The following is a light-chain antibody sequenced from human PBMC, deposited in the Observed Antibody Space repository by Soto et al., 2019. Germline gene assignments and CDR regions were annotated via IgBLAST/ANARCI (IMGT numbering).Light chain of an antibody. Sequence: QSALTQPAAVSGSPGQSITISCTGTRSDIGAYNFVSWYQQHPREVPKLMLYDVNVRPSGVSNRFSGSKSGNTASLTISGLQAEDEADYYCTSWTTSTTMIFGGGTKVTVL. CDR1: RSDIGAYNF. CDR2: DVN. J-gene: IGLJ2*01. CDR3: TSWTTSTTMI. V-gene: IGLV2-14*03.